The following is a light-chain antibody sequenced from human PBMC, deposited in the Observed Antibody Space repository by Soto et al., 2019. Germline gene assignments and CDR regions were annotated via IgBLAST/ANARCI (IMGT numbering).Light chain of an antibody. CDR3: HQRQSWPRT. J-gene: IGKJ1*01. V-gene: IGKV3-11*01. Sequence: EIVLTQSPATLSSSPGERATLSCRASQTVNSRLAWYQHKPGQAPRLLIYHTSNRATGIPARFSGSGSGTDFTLTISCLEPEDFAVYYCHQRQSWPRTFGQGTKVDIK. CDR1: QTVNSR. CDR2: HTS.